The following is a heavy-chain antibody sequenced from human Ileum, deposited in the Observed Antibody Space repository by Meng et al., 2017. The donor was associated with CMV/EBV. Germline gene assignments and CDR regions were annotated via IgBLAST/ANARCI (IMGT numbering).Heavy chain of an antibody. CDR2: LYYTGSP. CDR1: GVSINSYY. V-gene: IGHV4-59*01. D-gene: IGHD5-24*01. CDR3: ARSRGYNLYYFDY. J-gene: IGHJ4*02. Sequence: GSLRLSCTVSGVSINSYYWNWIRQSPGKGLEWIGYLYYTGSPNYNPSLESRVTISIDTSKNQFSLRLNSVTAADTAVYYCARSRGYNLYYFDYWVQGALVTVSS.